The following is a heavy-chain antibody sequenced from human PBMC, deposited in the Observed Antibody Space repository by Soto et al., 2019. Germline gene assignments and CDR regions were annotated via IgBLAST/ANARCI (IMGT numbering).Heavy chain of an antibody. CDR2: IYYSGST. CDR3: ARIVISLLWFGESSIDYFDY. CDR1: GGSISSSSYY. J-gene: IGHJ4*02. D-gene: IGHD3-10*01. Sequence: PSETLSLTCTVSGGSISSSSYYWGWIRQPPGKGLEWIGSIYYSGSTYYNPSLKSRVTISVDTSKNQFSLKLSSVTAADTAVYYCARIVISLLWFGESSIDYFDYWGQGTLVTVSS. V-gene: IGHV4-39*01.